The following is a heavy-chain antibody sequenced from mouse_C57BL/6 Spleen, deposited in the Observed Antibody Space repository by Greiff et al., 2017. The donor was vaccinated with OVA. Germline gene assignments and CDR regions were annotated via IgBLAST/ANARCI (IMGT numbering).Heavy chain of an antibody. Sequence: QVQLKQSGAELVRPGASVTLSCKASGYTFTVYEMHWVKQTPVHGLEWIGAIDPETGGTAYNQKFKGKAILTADKSSSTAYMELRSLTSEDSAVYYCTRRYYGSSYSYFDYWGQGTTLTVSS. CDR1: GYTFTVYE. J-gene: IGHJ2*01. CDR2: IDPETGGT. CDR3: TRRYYGSSYSYFDY. D-gene: IGHD1-1*01. V-gene: IGHV1-15*01.